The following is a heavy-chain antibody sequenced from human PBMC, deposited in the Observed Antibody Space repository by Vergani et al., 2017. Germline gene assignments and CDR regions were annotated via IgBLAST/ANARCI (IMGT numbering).Heavy chain of an antibody. CDR1: GFTFTSSA. CDR2: IVVGSGNT. D-gene: IGHD4-17*01. CDR3: AVDPLYGDYSAYYCGMDV. Sequence: QMQLVQSGPEVKKPGTSVKVSCKASGFTFTSSAMQWVRQARGQRLEWIGWIVVGSGNTNYAQKFQERVTITRDMTTSTAYMGLSSLRSEATAVYYCAVDPLYGDYSAYYCGMDVWGQGTTVTVSS. V-gene: IGHV1-58*02. J-gene: IGHJ6*02.